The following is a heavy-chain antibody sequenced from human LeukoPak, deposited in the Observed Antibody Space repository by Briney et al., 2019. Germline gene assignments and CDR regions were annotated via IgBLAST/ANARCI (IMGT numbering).Heavy chain of an antibody. Sequence: SVKVSCKASGGTFSSYAISWVRQAPGQGLEWMGRIIPIFGTANYAQKFQGRVTITTDESTSTAYMELSSLRSEDTAVYYCASGYSYGPRTYYFDYWGQGTLVTVSS. CDR1: GGTFSSYA. D-gene: IGHD5-18*01. J-gene: IGHJ4*02. CDR3: ASGYSYGPRTYYFDY. CDR2: IIPIFGTA. V-gene: IGHV1-69*05.